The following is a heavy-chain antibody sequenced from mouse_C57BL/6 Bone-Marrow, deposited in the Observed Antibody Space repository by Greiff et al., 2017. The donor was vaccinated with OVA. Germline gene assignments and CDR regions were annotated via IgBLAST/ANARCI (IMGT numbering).Heavy chain of an antibody. J-gene: IGHJ3*01. D-gene: IGHD2-1*01. CDR1: GYTFTSYW. CDR3: ARRGNWFAY. Sequence: VKLQQPGAELVKPGASVKLSCKASGYTFTSYWMHWVKQRPGQGLEWIGMIHPNSGSTNYNEKFKSKATLTVDKSSSTAYMQLSSLTSEDSAVYYCARRGNWFAYWGQGTLVTVSA. CDR2: IHPNSGST. V-gene: IGHV1-64*01.